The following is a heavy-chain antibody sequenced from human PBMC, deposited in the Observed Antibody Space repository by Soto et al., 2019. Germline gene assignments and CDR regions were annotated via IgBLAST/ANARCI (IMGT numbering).Heavy chain of an antibody. J-gene: IGHJ4*01. Sequence: GGSLRLSCAASGFTFSTYAMHWVRQAPGKGPEWVSAISPSGHNTYYIDSVKGRFTISRDNSRNTLYLQMNSLRVEDTAMYYYASPPIGILTGYSVLQYWGHGTLVTVSS. D-gene: IGHD3-9*01. CDR1: GFTFSTYA. CDR3: ASPPIGILTGYSVLQY. V-gene: IGHV3-23*01. CDR2: ISPSGHNT.